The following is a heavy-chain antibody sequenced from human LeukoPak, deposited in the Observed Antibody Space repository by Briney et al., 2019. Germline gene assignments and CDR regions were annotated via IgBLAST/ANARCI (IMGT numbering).Heavy chain of an antibody. J-gene: IGHJ4*02. D-gene: IGHD4-17*01. V-gene: IGHV4-59*01. Sequence: SETLSLTCTGSGGSLSRYYWSWIRQPPGKGLEGIGYIYYSGSTNYNPSLKSRVTISVDTSKNQFSLKLSSVTAADTAVYYCARSLFYGDYGYYFDYWGQGTLVTVSS. CDR3: ARSLFYGDYGYYFDY. CDR1: GGSLSRYY. CDR2: IYYSGST.